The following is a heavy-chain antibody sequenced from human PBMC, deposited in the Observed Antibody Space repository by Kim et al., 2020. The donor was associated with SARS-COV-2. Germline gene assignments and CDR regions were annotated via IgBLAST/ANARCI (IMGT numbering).Heavy chain of an antibody. V-gene: IGHV3-23*01. Sequence: GGSLRLSCAASGFTFSNYAMSWVRQAPEKGLEWVSVFSISGRNTYYADSVKGRFTISRDNSKNTLYLQMNSLRAEDTAIYYCAKYARSMDVWGQGTTVTV. J-gene: IGHJ6*02. CDR2: FSISGRNT. CDR1: GFTFSNYA. CDR3: AKYARSMDV.